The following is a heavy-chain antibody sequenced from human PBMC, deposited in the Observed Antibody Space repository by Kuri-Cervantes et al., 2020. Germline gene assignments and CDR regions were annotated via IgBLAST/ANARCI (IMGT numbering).Heavy chain of an antibody. V-gene: IGHV1-8*02. Sequence: ASVKVSCKASGYTFTGYYMHWVQQAPGQGLEWMGWINPNSGNTGYAQKFQGRVTMTRNTSISTAYMELSSLRSEDTAVYYCAKGVVAAKRAPTRERGSTTLAYNWFDPWGQGTLVTVSS. J-gene: IGHJ5*02. CDR3: AKGVVAAKRAPTRERGSTTLAYNWFDP. CDR1: GYTFTGYY. CDR2: INPNSGNT. D-gene: IGHD2-15*01.